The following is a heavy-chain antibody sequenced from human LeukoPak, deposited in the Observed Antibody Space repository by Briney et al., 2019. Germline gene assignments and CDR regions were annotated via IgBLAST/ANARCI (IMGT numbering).Heavy chain of an antibody. D-gene: IGHD6-19*01. V-gene: IGHV3-64*01. CDR2: ISSNGDNT. CDR3: ARVAVAGTGRLDY. Sequence: PGGSLRHSCAASGFTFSTYVMQWVRQAPGKGLEYVSSISSNGDNTYYPNSVRGRFTISRDNSKNTLYLQMDSLRAEDMAVYYCARVAVAGTGRLDYWGQGTLVTVSS. J-gene: IGHJ4*02. CDR1: GFTFSTYV.